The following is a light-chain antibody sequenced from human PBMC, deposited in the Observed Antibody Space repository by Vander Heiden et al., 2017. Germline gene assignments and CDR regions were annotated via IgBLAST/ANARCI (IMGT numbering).Light chain of an antibody. Sequence: SYDLTHPPSVSVSPGQTARITCSGDKLGDQYASWYQHKPGQSPVMVIYRDTERPSNIPERFSGSSSGNTATLTISGTQALDEGDYYCQALDLGTAWVFGGGTKLTVL. V-gene: IGLV3-1*01. CDR1: KLGDQY. CDR2: RDT. CDR3: QALDLGTAWV. J-gene: IGLJ3*02.